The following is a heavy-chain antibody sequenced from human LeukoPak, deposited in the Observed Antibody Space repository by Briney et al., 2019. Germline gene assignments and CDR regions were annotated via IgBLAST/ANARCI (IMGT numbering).Heavy chain of an antibody. CDR2: INHSGST. D-gene: IGHD3-22*01. CDR1: GGSFSGYY. V-gene: IGHV4-34*01. Sequence: PSETLSLTCAVYGGSFSGYYWSWIRQPPGKGLEWIGEINHSGSTNYNPSLKSRVTISVDTSKNQFSLKLSSVTAADTAVYYCARGGGDYYDSSGYYSVNCDYWGQGTLVTVSS. CDR3: ARGGGDYYDSSGYYSVNCDY. J-gene: IGHJ4*02.